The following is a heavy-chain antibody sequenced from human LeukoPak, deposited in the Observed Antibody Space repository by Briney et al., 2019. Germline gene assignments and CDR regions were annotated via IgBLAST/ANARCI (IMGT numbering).Heavy chain of an antibody. CDR1: GFTFSSSA. V-gene: IGHV3-23*01. CDR3: AKYLAGGLNYLDC. Sequence: WGSLRLSCAASGFTFSSSAMSWVRQAPGRGLEWVSGITGSGGSTYYADSVKGRFTISRDNSKNKLYLEMNSLRAEDTAVYYCAKYLAGGLNYLDCWGQGSLVTVSS. CDR2: ITGSGGST. D-gene: IGHD1-7*01. J-gene: IGHJ4*02.